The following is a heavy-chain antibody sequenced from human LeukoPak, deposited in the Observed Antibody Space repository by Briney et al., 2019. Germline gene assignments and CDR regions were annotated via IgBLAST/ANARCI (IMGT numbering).Heavy chain of an antibody. J-gene: IGHJ4*02. CDR1: GFTFSSYA. V-gene: IGHV3-23*01. CDR2: ISASGGST. Sequence: QTGGSLRLSCAASGFTFSSYAMSWVRQAPGKGLEWVSSISASGGSTDYADSVKGRFTISRDNSKSTLYLQMKSLRAEDTAVYYCAKSATLNFDYWGQGTLVTVSS. CDR3: AKSATLNFDY.